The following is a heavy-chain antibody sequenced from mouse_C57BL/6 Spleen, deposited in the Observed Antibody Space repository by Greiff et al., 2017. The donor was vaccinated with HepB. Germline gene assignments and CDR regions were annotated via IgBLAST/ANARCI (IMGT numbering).Heavy chain of an antibody. D-gene: IGHD1-1*01. CDR1: GYTFTSYG. J-gene: IGHJ4*01. CDR2: IYPRSGNT. Sequence: QVQLQQSGAELARPGASVKLSCKASGYTFTSYGISWVKQRTGQGLEWIGEIYPRSGNTYYNEKYKGKATLTADKSSSTAYMELRSLTSEDSAVYFCAIYGSSLYAMDYWGQGTSVTVSS. CDR3: AIYGSSLYAMDY. V-gene: IGHV1-81*01.